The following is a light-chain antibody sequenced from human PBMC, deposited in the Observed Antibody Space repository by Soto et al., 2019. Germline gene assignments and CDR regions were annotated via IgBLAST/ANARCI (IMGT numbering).Light chain of an antibody. V-gene: IGKV3-15*01. CDR1: QSVSSN. Sequence: EIVMKHSPATLSVSQGERATLSCRASQSVSSNLAWYQQKPGQAPRLLIYGASTRATGIAARFSGSGSGTEFTLTISSLQSEDFAVYYCQQYNNWPPITFGQGTRLEIK. CDR2: GAS. J-gene: IGKJ5*01. CDR3: QQYNNWPPIT.